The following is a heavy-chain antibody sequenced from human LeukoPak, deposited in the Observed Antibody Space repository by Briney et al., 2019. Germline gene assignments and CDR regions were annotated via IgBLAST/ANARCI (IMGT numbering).Heavy chain of an antibody. CDR3: ASQSLSLRRSSHPYGKADY. CDR2: ISSNSSYI. Sequence: GGSLRLSRAASGFTFSSYSMNWVRQAPGKGLEWVSSISSNSSYIYYADSVKGRFTISRDNTKNSLYLQMNSLRAEDTAVYYCASQSLSLRRSSHPYGKADYWGQGTLVTVSS. V-gene: IGHV3-21*01. D-gene: IGHD3-16*01. J-gene: IGHJ4*02. CDR1: GFTFSSYS.